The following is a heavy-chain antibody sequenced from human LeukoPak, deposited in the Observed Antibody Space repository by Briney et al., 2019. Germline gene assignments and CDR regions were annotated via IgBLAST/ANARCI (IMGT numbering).Heavy chain of an antibody. D-gene: IGHD2-15*01. Sequence: SETLSLTCAVSGGSFSGYYWSWIRQLPGKGLEWIGEINHSGSTNYIPTLKSRVTISVDTSKNQFSLKLSSVTAADTAVYYCASEKYCSGGSCSDYWGQGTLVTVSS. CDR1: GGSFSGYY. J-gene: IGHJ4*02. V-gene: IGHV4-34*01. CDR2: INHSGST. CDR3: ASEKYCSGGSCSDY.